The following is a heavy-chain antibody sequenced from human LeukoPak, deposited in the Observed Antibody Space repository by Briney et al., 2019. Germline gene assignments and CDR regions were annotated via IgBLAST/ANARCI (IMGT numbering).Heavy chain of an antibody. D-gene: IGHD3-10*01. CDR2: INNDGSST. CDR3: AGERSDMTDY. CDR1: GFTFSSYW. Sequence: GGSLRLSCAASGFTFSSYWMHWVRQVPGRGLVWVSRINNDGSSTSYADSVKGRFTISRDNAKNTLYLQMNSLRAEDTAVYYCAGERSDMTDYWGQGTLVTVSS. V-gene: IGHV3-74*01. J-gene: IGHJ4*02.